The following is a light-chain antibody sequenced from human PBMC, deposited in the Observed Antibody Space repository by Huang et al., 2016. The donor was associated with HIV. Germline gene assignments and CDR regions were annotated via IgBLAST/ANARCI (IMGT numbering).Light chain of an antibody. J-gene: IGKJ1*01. CDR1: ENIRKY. V-gene: IGKV1-39*01. Sequence: DIQMTQSPSSLSAFVGDKVTITCRASENIRKYLNWYPQKPGQAPNLLLYAASSLQSGVPSRFSGSGTGTDFNLTINSLQPEDYATYFCQQSYNAPRTFGQGTKVEIK. CDR3: QQSYNAPRT. CDR2: AAS.